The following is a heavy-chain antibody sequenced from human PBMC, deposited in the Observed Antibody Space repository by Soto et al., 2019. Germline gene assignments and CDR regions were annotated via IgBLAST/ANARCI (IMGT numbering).Heavy chain of an antibody. J-gene: IGHJ4*02. CDR3: ARGRPGTAAPYFDS. CDR2: ISSSGTTI. CDR1: GFTFSDCY. Sequence: GGSLRLSCAASGFTFSDCYMSWIRQTPGKGLEWVSYISSSGTTIYYADSVKGRFSISRDNAKNSLYLQMNSLSAEDTAVYYCARGRPGTAAPYFDSWGQGTLVTVSS. D-gene: IGHD2-21*02. V-gene: IGHV3-11*01.